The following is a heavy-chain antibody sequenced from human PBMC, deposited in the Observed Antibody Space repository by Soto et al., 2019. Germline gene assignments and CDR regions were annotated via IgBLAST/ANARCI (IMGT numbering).Heavy chain of an antibody. J-gene: IGHJ6*03. CDR2: ISNNGAHT. V-gene: IGHV3-64*01. CDR3: ARRGYGSRWPHVYMDV. CDR1: GFPFSNYE. Sequence: EAQLVESGGGLVQPGGSLRLSCAASGFPFSNYEMHWVRQAPGKGLEYVSGISNNGAHTDYAKSVKGRFTISRDNSENTLYLQMGSLRAEDMALYYCARRGYGSRWPHVYMDVWGKGTTVTVSS. D-gene: IGHD6-13*01.